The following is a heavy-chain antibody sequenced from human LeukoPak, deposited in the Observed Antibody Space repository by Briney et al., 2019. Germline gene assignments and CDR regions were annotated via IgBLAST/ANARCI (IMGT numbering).Heavy chain of an antibody. CDR1: RGSISSYY. Sequence: SETLSLTCAVSRGSISSYYGSWIRQSPGKGLEWIGYIYYDGSTNYNPSLKSRATISLDTSKNQFSLRLSSVTAADTAVYYCASLGGSGSWNSGYWGQGALVTVSS. CDR2: IYYDGST. V-gene: IGHV4-59*01. CDR3: ASLGGSGSWNSGY. J-gene: IGHJ4*02. D-gene: IGHD3-10*01.